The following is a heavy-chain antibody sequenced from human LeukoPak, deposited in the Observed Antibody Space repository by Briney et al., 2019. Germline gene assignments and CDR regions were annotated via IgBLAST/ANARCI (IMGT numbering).Heavy chain of an antibody. J-gene: IGHJ4*02. CDR1: GFTFSSYW. V-gene: IGHV3-74*01. D-gene: IGHD1-26*01. CDR3: TRSLNSGSYPDY. Sequence: GGSLRLSCAASGFTFSSYWMHWVRQAPGKGLVWVSRGNSDGSRTDYADSVKGRITISRDNAKNTLYLQMNSLRAEDTAVYYCTRSLNSGSYPDYWGQGTLVTVSS. CDR2: GNSDGSRT.